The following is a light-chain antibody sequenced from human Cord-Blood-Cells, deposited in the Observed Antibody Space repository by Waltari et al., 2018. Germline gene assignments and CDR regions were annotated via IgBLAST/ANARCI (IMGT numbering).Light chain of an antibody. J-gene: IGLJ3*02. CDR1: SSDVGGYNY. CDR3: SSYAGSNNWV. CDR2: EVS. Sequence: QSALTQPPSASGSPGQSVTISCTGTSSDVGGYNYVYWYQQHPGKAPKLMIYEVSKRPSGVPDRFSGSKSGNTASLTVSGLQAEGEADYYCSSYAGSNNWVFGGGTKLTVL. V-gene: IGLV2-8*01.